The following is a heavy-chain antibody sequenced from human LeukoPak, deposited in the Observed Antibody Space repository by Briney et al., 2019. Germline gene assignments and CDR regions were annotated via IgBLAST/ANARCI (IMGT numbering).Heavy chain of an antibody. J-gene: IGHJ6*02. Sequence: PSETLSLTCTVSGGSISSYYWSWIRQPPGKGLEWIGYIYYSGSTNYNPSLKSRVTISVDTSKNQFSLKLSSVTAADTAVYYCARELAAAGYYYGMDVWGQGTTVTVSS. CDR3: ARELAAAGYYYGMDV. D-gene: IGHD6-13*01. CDR2: IYYSGST. CDR1: GGSISSYY. V-gene: IGHV4-59*01.